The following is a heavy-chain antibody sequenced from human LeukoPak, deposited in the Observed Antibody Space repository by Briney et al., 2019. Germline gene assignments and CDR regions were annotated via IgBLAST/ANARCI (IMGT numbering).Heavy chain of an antibody. J-gene: IGHJ4*02. CDR3: ARGNQWLVAFDY. Sequence: ASVKVSCKASGYTFTNYCMHWVRQAPGQGLEWMGIINPSGGSTSYAQKFQGRVTMTRDTSTSTVYMELSSLRSEDTAVYYCARGNQWLVAFDYWGQGTLVTVSS. V-gene: IGHV1-46*01. CDR2: INPSGGST. CDR1: GYTFTNYC. D-gene: IGHD6-19*01.